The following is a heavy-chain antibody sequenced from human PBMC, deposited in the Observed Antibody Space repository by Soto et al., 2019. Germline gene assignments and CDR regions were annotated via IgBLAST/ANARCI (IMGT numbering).Heavy chain of an antibody. CDR2: IFPADSDT. Sequence: GESLKISCEGSGYSFATYWIAWVRQMPGKGLEWMGIIFPADSDTRYSPSFQGQVTISADKSIGTAYLQWSSLRASDTAMYYGARQYADTSMGGYYYYGLDVWGQGTMVTVSS. J-gene: IGHJ6*02. D-gene: IGHD5-18*01. V-gene: IGHV5-51*01. CDR1: GYSFATYW. CDR3: ARQYADTSMGGYYYYGLDV.